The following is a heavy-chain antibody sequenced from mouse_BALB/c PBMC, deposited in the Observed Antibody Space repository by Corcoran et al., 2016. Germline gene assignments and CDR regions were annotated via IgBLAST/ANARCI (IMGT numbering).Heavy chain of an antibody. Sequence: EVKLQHYRPEMAKHGAKVKMSCKASGYTSTSDVMHRVKQKPGQGLEVIGYINPYNDGTKYNEKFKGKATLSADQSSSTAYMELSSLTSEDSAVYYCADDILFAYWCQGILVIVSA. V-gene: IGHV1S136*01. CDR1: GYTSTSDV. CDR2: INPYNDGT. CDR3: ADDILFAY. J-gene: IGHJ3*01. D-gene: IGHD2-12*01.